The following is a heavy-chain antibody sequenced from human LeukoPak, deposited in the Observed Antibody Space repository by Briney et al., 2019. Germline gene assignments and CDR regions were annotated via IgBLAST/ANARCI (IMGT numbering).Heavy chain of an antibody. CDR3: VKGGSAAGPGDFDY. V-gene: IGHV3-64D*09. Sequence: PGMSLRLSCSASGFTFRTYAMHWVRQAPGKGLEYVSAISSNGDSTFYADSVKGRFTISRDKSKKTLYLQMSSLRAEDTAVYYCVKGGSAAGPGDFDYWGQGTLVTVSS. CDR2: ISSNGDST. J-gene: IGHJ4*02. D-gene: IGHD6-13*01. CDR1: GFTFRTYA.